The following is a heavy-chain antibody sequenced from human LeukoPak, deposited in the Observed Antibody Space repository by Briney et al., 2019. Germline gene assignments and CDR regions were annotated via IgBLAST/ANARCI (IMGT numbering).Heavy chain of an antibody. J-gene: IGHJ4*02. V-gene: IGHV1-69*06. Sequence: ASVKVSCKASGGTFISYAISWVRQAPGQGLEWMGGIIPIFGTANYTQEFQGRVTFTADKSTTTAYMELSSLRSEDTAVYYCARGHGYRPDFWGQGTLVTVSS. CDR1: GGTFISYA. CDR3: ARGHGYRPDF. CDR2: IIPIFGTA. D-gene: IGHD5-24*01.